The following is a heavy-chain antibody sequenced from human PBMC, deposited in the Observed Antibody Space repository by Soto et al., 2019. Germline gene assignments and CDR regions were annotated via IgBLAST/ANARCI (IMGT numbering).Heavy chain of an antibody. CDR2: INPNSGGT. CDR1: GYTFTGYY. J-gene: IGHJ3*02. Sequence: ASVKVSCKASGYTFTGYYMHWVLQAPGQGLEWMGWINPNSGGTNYAQKFQGRVTMTRDTSISTAYMELSRLRSDDTAVYYCARVPVGATAFDIWGQGTMVTVSS. D-gene: IGHD1-26*01. V-gene: IGHV1-2*02. CDR3: ARVPVGATAFDI.